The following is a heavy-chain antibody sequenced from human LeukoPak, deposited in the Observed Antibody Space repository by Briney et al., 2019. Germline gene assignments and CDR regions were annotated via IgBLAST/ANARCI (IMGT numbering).Heavy chain of an antibody. Sequence: SQTLSLTCAVSGASVSSGNYYWTWIRQPPGKGLEWIGYIYQSGSTSYNPSLKSRVTISVDRSKNQFSLRLTSVTAADTAVYYCARDYGSGDYYFAYWGQGALVTVSP. D-gene: IGHD3-10*01. J-gene: IGHJ4*02. V-gene: IGHV4-30-2*01. CDR1: GASVSSGNYY. CDR3: ARDYGSGDYYFAY. CDR2: IYQSGST.